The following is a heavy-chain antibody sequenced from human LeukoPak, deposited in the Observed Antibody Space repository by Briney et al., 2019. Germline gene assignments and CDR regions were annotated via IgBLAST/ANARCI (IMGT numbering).Heavy chain of an antibody. D-gene: IGHD3-22*01. CDR2: ISGSGGST. CDR3: AKDHFPITMIVVVITDYYYGMDV. CDR1: GFTFRNYA. V-gene: IGHV3-23*01. J-gene: IGHJ6*02. Sequence: QPGGSLRLSCAASGFTFRNYAMSWVRQAPGKGLECVSVISGSGGSTYCADSVKGRFTISRDNSKNTLYLQMNSLRAEDTAVYYCAKDHFPITMIVVVITDYYYGMDVWGQGTTVTVSS.